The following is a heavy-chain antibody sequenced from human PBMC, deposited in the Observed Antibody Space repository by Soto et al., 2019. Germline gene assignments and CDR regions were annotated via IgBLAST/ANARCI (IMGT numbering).Heavy chain of an antibody. D-gene: IGHD2-21*02. Sequence: SDTLSLTCAVYGGSFSGYYWSWIRQPPGKGLEWIGEINHSGSTNYNPSLKSRVTISVDTSKNQFSLKLSSVTAADTAVYYCASLGLVVVTAAFDYWGQGTLVTV. CDR2: INHSGST. CDR1: GGSFSGYY. V-gene: IGHV4-34*01. CDR3: ASLGLVVVTAAFDY. J-gene: IGHJ4*02.